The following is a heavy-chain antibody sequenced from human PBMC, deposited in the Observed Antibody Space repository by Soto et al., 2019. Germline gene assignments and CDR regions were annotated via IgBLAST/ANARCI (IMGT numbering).Heavy chain of an antibody. Sequence: ASVKVSCKASGYTFTSYGISWMRQAPGQGLEWMGWISAYNGNTNYAQKLQGRVTMTTDTSTSTAYMELRSLRSDDTAVYYCARGNDGSGSYAPHYGMDVWGQGTTVTVSS. D-gene: IGHD3-10*01. J-gene: IGHJ6*02. CDR2: ISAYNGNT. V-gene: IGHV1-18*01. CDR3: ARGNDGSGSYAPHYGMDV. CDR1: GYTFTSYG.